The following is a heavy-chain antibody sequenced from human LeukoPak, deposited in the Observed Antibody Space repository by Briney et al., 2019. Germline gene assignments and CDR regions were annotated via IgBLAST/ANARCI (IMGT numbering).Heavy chain of an antibody. CDR2: ISGDST. CDR3: AKSRATDFDY. J-gene: IGHJ4*02. D-gene: IGHD1-26*01. V-gene: IGHV3-43*02. CDR1: GFTFDDYA. Sequence: GGSLRLSCAASGFTFDDYAMHWVRQAPGKGLEWVSLISGDSTYYADSVNGRFTISRDNSKNSLYLQMNSLRTEDTALYYCAKSRATDFDYWGQGTLVTVSS.